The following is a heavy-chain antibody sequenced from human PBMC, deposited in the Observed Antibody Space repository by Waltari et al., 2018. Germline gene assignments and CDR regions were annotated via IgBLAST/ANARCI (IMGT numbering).Heavy chain of an antibody. CDR3: ARDPSHRGQIDY. V-gene: IGHV3-21*01. CDR1: GFTFSSYS. J-gene: IGHJ4*02. CDR2: SRCSGRYI. D-gene: IGHD3-10*01. Sequence: EVQLVESGGGLVKPGGSLRLSCAAAGFTFSSYSLNWVRQPPGKGVGCVSCSRCSGRYISYADSVKGGFTISRDNAKNSLYLQMNSLRAEDTAQYYCARDPSHRGQIDYWGRGTLVTVSS.